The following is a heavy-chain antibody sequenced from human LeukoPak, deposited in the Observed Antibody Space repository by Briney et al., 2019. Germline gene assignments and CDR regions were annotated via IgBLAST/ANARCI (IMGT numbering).Heavy chain of an antibody. D-gene: IGHD2-21*02. CDR1: GYTFTSYG. V-gene: IGHV1-18*04. J-gene: IGHJ6*04. CDR2: ISAYNGNT. CDR3: ARAASCGGDCYYYYGMDV. Sequence: ASVKVSCKASGYTFTSYGISWARQAPGQGLEWMGWISAYNGNTNYAQKLQGRVTMTTDTSTSTAYMELRSLRSDDTAVYYCARAASCGGDCYYYYGMDVWGKGTTVTVSS.